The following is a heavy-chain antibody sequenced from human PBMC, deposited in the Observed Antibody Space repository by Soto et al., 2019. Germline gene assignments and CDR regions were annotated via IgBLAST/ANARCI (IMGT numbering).Heavy chain of an antibody. CDR2: IYYSGKT. CDR3: AKNLPRTGRFDY. CDR1: GASITSTTYF. J-gene: IGHJ4*02. Sequence: PSETLSLTCSLSGASITSTTYFWAWIRQPPGKGLEWVGSIYYSGKTHNNPSLKSRTTISVDRSRNQFSLQVSSVTAADTAVYYCAKNLPRTGRFDYWGQGTVVTVSS. V-gene: IGHV4-39*01.